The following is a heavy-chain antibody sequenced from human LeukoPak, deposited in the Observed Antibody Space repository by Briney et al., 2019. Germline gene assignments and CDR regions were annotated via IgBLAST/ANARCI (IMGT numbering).Heavy chain of an antibody. D-gene: IGHD3-16*01. V-gene: IGHV3-30-3*01. CDR2: ISYDGDNE. J-gene: IGHJ6*02. Sequence: GRSLRLSCAASGFTFSNFAMHWVRQAPGKGLEWVAVISYDGDNEYYADSVKGQFTTSRDNSKDRLYLQMNSLRPEDTAMYYCARVRGGRSWYYYGMDVWGRGTTVTVSS. CDR1: GFTFSNFA. CDR3: ARVRGGRSWYYYGMDV.